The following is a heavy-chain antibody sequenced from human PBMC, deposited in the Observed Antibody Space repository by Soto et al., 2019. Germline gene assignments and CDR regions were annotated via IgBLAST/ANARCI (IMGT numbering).Heavy chain of an antibody. D-gene: IGHD2-21*02. Sequence: QLQLQESGSGLVKPSQTLSLTCAVSGGSISSGGYSWSWIRQPPGKGLEWIGYIYHSGSTYYNPSLKSRVTVPVDRSKNQFSLKLSSVTAADTAVYYCASVTYCGGDCYTNSHYFDYWGQGTLVTVSS. CDR1: GGSISSGGYS. CDR2: IYHSGST. J-gene: IGHJ4*02. CDR3: ASVTYCGGDCYTNSHYFDY. V-gene: IGHV4-30-2*01.